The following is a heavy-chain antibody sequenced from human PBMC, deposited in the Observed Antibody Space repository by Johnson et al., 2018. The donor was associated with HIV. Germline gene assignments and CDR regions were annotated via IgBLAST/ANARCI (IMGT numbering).Heavy chain of an antibody. D-gene: IGHD2-2*01. CDR2: ISYDGSNK. J-gene: IGHJ3*01. Sequence: QLVESGGGVVQPGRSLRLSCAASGFTFSSYGMHWVRQAPGQGLEWVAVISYDGSNKYYADSVRGRFTRSRDNSKNTLYLQMNSLRAEATAVDYCARPAYCSSSSCYDAFDVWGQGTMVAVSS. CDR3: ARPAYCSSSSCYDAFDV. V-gene: IGHV3-30*03. CDR1: GFTFSSYG.